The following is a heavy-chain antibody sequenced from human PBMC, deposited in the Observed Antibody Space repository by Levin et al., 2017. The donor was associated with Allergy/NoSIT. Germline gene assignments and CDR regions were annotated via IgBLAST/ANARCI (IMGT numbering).Heavy chain of an antibody. V-gene: IGHV1-18*04. J-gene: IGHJ6*02. CDR1: AYTFRGYG. Sequence: ASVKVSCKASAYTFRGYGLSWVRQAPGQALEWMGWISVYNGKTRYAPQFQGRVTMTADTSTDSASMELTGLRPGDTAVYYCARDGLRGGGRAAAGIDFYVLGMDLWGQGTTVTVSS. CDR2: ISVYNGKT. CDR3: ARDGLRGGGRAAAGIDFYVLGMDL. D-gene: IGHD6-13*01.